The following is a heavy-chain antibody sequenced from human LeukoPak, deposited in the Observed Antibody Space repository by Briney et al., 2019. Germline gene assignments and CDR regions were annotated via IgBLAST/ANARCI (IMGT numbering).Heavy chain of an antibody. J-gene: IGHJ4*02. Sequence: AGGSLRLSCAASGFTFSSYAMSWVRQAPGKGLEWVSAISGSGGSTYYADSVKGRFTISRDNSKNTLYLQMNSLRAEDTAVYYCAKIPEDDSGWYRGELDYWGQGTLVTVSS. V-gene: IGHV3-23*01. D-gene: IGHD6-19*01. CDR1: GFTFSSYA. CDR3: AKIPEDDSGWYRGELDY. CDR2: ISGSGGST.